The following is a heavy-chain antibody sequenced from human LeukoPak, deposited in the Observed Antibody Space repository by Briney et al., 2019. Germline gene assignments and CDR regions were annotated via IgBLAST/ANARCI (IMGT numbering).Heavy chain of an antibody. CDR3: ATAPRNYGELLNFGL. J-gene: IGHJ2*01. CDR1: GGSIGSYF. Sequence: SETLSLTCTVSGGSIGSYFWSWIRQPPGMGLEYIGYIYYNEITNYNPSLKSRVTISVDTSKNHLSLNLSSVTAADTAVYYCATAPRNYGELLNFGLWGRGTLVTVSS. D-gene: IGHD3-10*01. V-gene: IGHV4-59*01. CDR2: IYYNEIT.